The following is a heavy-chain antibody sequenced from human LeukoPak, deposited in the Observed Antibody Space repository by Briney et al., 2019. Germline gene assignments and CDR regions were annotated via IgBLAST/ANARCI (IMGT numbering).Heavy chain of an antibody. Sequence: EASVKVSCKASGYTFTGYYMHWVRQAPGQGLEWMGWINPNSGGTNYAQKFQGRVTMTRDTSISTAYMELSRLRSDDTAVYYCARDRRGQLVSYWFDPWGQGTLVTVSS. CDR3: ARDRRGQLVSYWFDP. J-gene: IGHJ5*02. CDR1: GYTFTGYY. V-gene: IGHV1-2*02. CDR2: INPNSGGT. D-gene: IGHD6-6*01.